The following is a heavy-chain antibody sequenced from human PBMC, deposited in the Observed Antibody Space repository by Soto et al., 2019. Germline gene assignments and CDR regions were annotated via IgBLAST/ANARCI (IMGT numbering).Heavy chain of an antibody. Sequence: SVKCSCKSSGCTFCSYAISCVRQAPGQGLEWMGGIIPIFGTANYAQKFQGRVTITADESTSTAYMELSSLRSEDTAVYYCARDKSYDYGMDVWGQGTTVTVSS. V-gene: IGHV1-69*13. D-gene: IGHD5-18*01. CDR3: ARDKSYDYGMDV. CDR2: IIPIFGTA. J-gene: IGHJ6*02. CDR1: GCTFCSYA.